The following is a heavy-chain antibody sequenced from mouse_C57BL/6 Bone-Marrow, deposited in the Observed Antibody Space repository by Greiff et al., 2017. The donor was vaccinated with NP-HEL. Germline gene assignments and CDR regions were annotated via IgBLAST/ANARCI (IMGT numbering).Heavy chain of an antibody. D-gene: IGHD1-1*01. Sequence: EVKVVESGEGLVKPGGSLKLSCAASGFTFSSYAMSWVRQTPEKRLEWVAYISSGGDYIYYADTVKGRFTISRDNARNTLYLQMSSLKSEDTAMYYCTRDYGSCPPFAYWGQGTLVTVSA. V-gene: IGHV5-9-1*02. CDR1: GFTFSSYA. CDR3: TRDYGSCPPFAY. CDR2: ISSGGDYI. J-gene: IGHJ3*01.